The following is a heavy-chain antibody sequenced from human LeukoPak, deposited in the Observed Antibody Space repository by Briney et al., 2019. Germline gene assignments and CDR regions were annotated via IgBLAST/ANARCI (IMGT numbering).Heavy chain of an antibody. CDR1: GGSISSGTYY. J-gene: IGHJ4*02. V-gene: IGHV4-61*02. D-gene: IGHD5-12*01. CDR3: ARHGIRLASDY. CDR2: IYTSGSP. Sequence: SQTLSLTCTASGGSISSGTYYWSWIRQPAGKGLEWIGRIYTSGSPNYNPSLKSRVTISVDTSKNQFSLKLSSVTAADTAVYYCARHGIRLASDYRGQGTLVTVSS.